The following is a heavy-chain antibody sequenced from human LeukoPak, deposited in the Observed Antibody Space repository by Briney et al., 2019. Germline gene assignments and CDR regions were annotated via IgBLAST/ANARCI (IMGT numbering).Heavy chain of an antibody. V-gene: IGHV3-21*01. CDR3: AREVSEGFDF. Sequence: GGSLRLSCTASGFTFSGYSMNWIRQAPGKGLEWVSSFGTRSTSVYHAGSVKGRFAISRDNAKNSLYLQMNSLRAEDTALYYCAREVSEGFDFWGQGTPVTVSS. CDR1: GFTFSGYS. D-gene: IGHD3-22*01. J-gene: IGHJ4*02. CDR2: FGTRSTSV.